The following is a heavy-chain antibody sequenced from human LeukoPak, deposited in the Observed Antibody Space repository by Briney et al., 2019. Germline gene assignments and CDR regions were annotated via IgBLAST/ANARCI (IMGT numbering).Heavy chain of an antibody. Sequence: PGESLKISCKGSGYSFTSYWIGWVRQMPGKGLEWMGIIYPGDSDTRYSPSFQGQVTISADKSISTAYLQWSSLKASDTAMYYCARRHTYYYGSGSYYNFDYWGQGTLVTVSS. CDR3: ARRHTYYYGSGSYYNFDY. D-gene: IGHD3-10*01. J-gene: IGHJ4*02. V-gene: IGHV5-51*01. CDR2: IYPGDSDT. CDR1: GYSFTSYW.